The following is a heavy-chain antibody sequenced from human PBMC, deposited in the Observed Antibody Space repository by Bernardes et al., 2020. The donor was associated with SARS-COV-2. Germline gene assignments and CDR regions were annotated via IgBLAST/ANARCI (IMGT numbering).Heavy chain of an antibody. J-gene: IGHJ4*02. CDR3: ARTNYDILTGYRDY. D-gene: IGHD3-9*01. V-gene: IGHV4-39*01. Sequence: LSITCTFSGGSISSSSYYWGWIRQPPGKGLEWIGSIYYSGSTYYNPSLKSRVTISVDTSKNQFSLKLSSVTATDTAVYYCARTNYDILTGYRDYWGQGTLVTVSS. CDR1: GGSISSSSYY. CDR2: IYYSGST.